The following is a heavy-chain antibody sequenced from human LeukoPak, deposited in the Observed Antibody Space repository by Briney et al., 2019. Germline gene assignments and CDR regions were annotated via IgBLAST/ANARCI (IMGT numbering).Heavy chain of an antibody. CDR1: GFTFSSYW. D-gene: IGHD4-17*01. CDR3: ASGDDYGDYAVGY. CDR2: IKQDGSEK. V-gene: IGHV3-7*03. Sequence: PGGSLRLSCAASGFTFSSYWMSWVRLAPGKGLEWVANIKQDGSEKYYVDSVKGRFTISRDNAKNSLYLQMNSLRAEDTAVYYCASGDDYGDYAVGYWGQGTLVTVSS. J-gene: IGHJ4*02.